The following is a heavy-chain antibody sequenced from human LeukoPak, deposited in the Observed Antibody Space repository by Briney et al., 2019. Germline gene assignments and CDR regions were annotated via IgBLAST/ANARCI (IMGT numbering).Heavy chain of an antibody. CDR3: AKDRRGWYYGMDV. J-gene: IGHJ6*02. CDR2: FDHGHGET. CDR1: GYTLTELS. V-gene: IGHV1-24*01. Sequence: ASVKVSCKVSGYTLTELSMHWVRQAPGKGLEWMGGFDHGHGETIYAQKFQGRVTMTEDTSTDTAYMELSSLRSEDTAVYYCAKDRRGWYYGMDVWGQGTTVIVSS. D-gene: IGHD1-26*01.